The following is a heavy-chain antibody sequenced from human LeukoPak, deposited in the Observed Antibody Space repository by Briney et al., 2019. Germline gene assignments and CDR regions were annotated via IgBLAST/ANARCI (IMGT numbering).Heavy chain of an antibody. CDR3: ARDPYSSSWSYGMDV. CDR1: GFTFSNYW. CDR2: IKQDGSEK. Sequence: PGGSLRLSCTASGFTFSNYWMSWVRQTPEKGVEWVANIKQDGSEKVYVDSVKGRFTISRDNAQTSLYLHMNSLRAEDTAVYYCARDPYSSSWSYGMDVWGQGTTVTVSS. J-gene: IGHJ6*02. D-gene: IGHD6-13*01. V-gene: IGHV3-7*05.